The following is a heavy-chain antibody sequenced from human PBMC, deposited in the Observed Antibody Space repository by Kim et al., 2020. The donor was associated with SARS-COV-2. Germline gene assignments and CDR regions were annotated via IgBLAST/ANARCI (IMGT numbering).Heavy chain of an antibody. CDR3: AKGSSWYYYFDY. D-gene: IGHD6-13*01. CDR1: GFTFSSYA. V-gene: IGHV3-23*01. J-gene: IGHJ4*02. Sequence: GWSLRLSCAASGFTFSSYAMSWVRQAPGKGLEWVSAISGSGGSTYYADSVKGRFTISRDNSKNTLYLQMNSLRAEDTAVYYCAKGSSWYYYFDYWGQGTLFTVSS. CDR2: ISGSGGST.